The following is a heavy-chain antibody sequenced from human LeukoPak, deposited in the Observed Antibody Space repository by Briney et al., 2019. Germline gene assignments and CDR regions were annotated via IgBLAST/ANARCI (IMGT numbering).Heavy chain of an antibody. Sequence: SETLSLTSTVSGGSISSYYWSWIRQPPGKGLEWIGYIYYSGSTNYNPSLKSRVTISVDTSKNQFSLKLSSVTAADTAVYYCASYGDYFFDYWGQGTLVTVSS. CDR3: ASYGDYFFDY. D-gene: IGHD4-17*01. CDR2: IYYSGST. J-gene: IGHJ4*02. CDR1: GGSISSYY. V-gene: IGHV4-59*01.